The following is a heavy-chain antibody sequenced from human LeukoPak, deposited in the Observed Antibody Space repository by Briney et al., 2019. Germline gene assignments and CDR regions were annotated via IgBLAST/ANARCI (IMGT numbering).Heavy chain of an antibody. V-gene: IGHV4-34*01. CDR3: ASRVAATPLSV. D-gene: IGHD2-15*01. J-gene: IGHJ4*02. CDR1: GGSFSGYY. CDR2: INHSGST. Sequence: SETLSLTCAVYGGSFSGYYWSWIRQPPGKGLEWIGEINHSGSTSYNPSLKSRVTISVDTSKNQFSLKLSSVTAADTAVYYCASRVAATPLSVWGQGTLVTVSS.